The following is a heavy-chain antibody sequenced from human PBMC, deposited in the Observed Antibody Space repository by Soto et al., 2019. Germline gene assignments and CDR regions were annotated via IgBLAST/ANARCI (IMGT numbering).Heavy chain of an antibody. CDR3: ATSYGSGYRAFDY. V-gene: IGHV1-69*02. J-gene: IGHJ4*02. D-gene: IGHD3-10*01. CDR1: GDSFSFYT. Sequence: SVKVSCKASGDSFSFYTIKWVRQAPGLGLEWVGRINPILSMSNYAQKFQGRVTMTADKSTSTAYMELRSLRSEDTAMYYCATSYGSGYRAFDYWGQGALVTVSS. CDR2: INPILSMS.